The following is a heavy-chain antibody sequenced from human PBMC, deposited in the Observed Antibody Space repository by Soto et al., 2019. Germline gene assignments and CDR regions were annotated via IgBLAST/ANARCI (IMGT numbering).Heavy chain of an antibody. Sequence: GASVKVSCKASGYTFTSYGISWVRQAPGQGLEWMGWISAYNGNTNYAQKLQGRVTMTTDTSTSTAYMELRSLRSDDTAVYYCAGVFYYDSSGYYYVSAFDIWGQGTMVTVSS. D-gene: IGHD3-22*01. CDR3: AGVFYYDSSGYYYVSAFDI. CDR1: GYTFTSYG. CDR2: ISAYNGNT. J-gene: IGHJ3*02. V-gene: IGHV1-18*01.